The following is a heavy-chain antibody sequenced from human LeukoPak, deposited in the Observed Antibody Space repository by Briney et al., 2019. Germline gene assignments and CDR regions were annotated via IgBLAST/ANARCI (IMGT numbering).Heavy chain of an antibody. Sequence: PGGFLRLSCAASGFTFTTYWMHWVRQAPGKGPVWVSRINSDGSGTNYADCVKGRFTISRDSANKTLYLQMNSLRAEDTAVYYCARGSSTSCFSWGQGTLVTVSS. CDR2: INSDGSGT. CDR1: GFTFTTYW. J-gene: IGHJ4*02. V-gene: IGHV3-74*01. D-gene: IGHD2-2*01. CDR3: ARGSSTSCFS.